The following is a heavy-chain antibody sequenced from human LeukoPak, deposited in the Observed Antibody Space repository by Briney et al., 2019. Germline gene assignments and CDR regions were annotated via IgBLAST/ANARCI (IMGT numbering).Heavy chain of an antibody. Sequence: PVKVSCKASGGTFSSYAISWVRQAPGQGLEWMGGIIPIFGTANYAQKFQGRVTITTDESTSTAYMELSSLRSEDTAVYYCASQPYNWNDGSRVFDYWGQGTLVTVSS. V-gene: IGHV1-69*05. J-gene: IGHJ4*02. D-gene: IGHD1-20*01. CDR3: ASQPYNWNDGSRVFDY. CDR1: GGTFSSYA. CDR2: IIPIFGTA.